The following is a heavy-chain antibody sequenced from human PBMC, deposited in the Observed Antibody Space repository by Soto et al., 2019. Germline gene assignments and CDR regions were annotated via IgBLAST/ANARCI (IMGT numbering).Heavy chain of an antibody. J-gene: IGHJ4*02. V-gene: IGHV3-23*01. CDR2: ISGSGGST. D-gene: IGHD3-9*01. CDR1: GFTFSSYA. Sequence: GESLKISCAASGFTFSSYAMSWVRQAPGKGLEWVSAISGSGGSTYYADSVKGRFTISRDNSKNTLYLQMNSLRAEDTAVYYCARVPQYLTGYYYFDYWGQGTLVTVSS. CDR3: ARVPQYLTGYYYFDY.